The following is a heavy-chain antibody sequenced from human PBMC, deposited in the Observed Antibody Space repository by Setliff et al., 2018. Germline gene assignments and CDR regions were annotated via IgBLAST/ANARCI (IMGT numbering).Heavy chain of an antibody. CDR3: ARGDEIVQGRHGAFDI. J-gene: IGHJ3*02. V-gene: IGHV4-39*01. D-gene: IGHD1-1*01. Sequence: LSLTCSVLGDSLSSGTQYWAWIRQPPGKGLEWIGNINYSGSTYYNPSLKSRVTMSVDASKNQVSLKVTSVTAADTAVYYCARGDEIVQGRHGAFDIWGQGTMVTVSS. CDR1: GDSLSSGTQY. CDR2: INYSGST.